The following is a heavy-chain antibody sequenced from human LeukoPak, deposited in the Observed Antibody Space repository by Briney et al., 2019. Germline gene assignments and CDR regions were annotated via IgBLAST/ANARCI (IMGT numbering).Heavy chain of an antibody. CDR3: AKDNGDFLTPDN. D-gene: IGHD4-17*01. CDR1: GFTFSRYG. CDR2: IRHDGSKQ. Sequence: GGSVRLSCATSGFTFSRYGVHWGRQAPDKGLEWVAFIRHDGSKQYCADSVKGRCTISRDTSKNTVYLQVDSLTGEDTAVYYCAKDNGDFLTPDNWGQGTLVTVSS. J-gene: IGHJ4*02. V-gene: IGHV3-30*02.